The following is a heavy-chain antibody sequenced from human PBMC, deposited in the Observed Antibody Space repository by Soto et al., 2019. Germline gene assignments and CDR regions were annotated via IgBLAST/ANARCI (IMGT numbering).Heavy chain of an antibody. Sequence: GGSLRLSCAASGFTVSSNYMSWVRQAPGKGLEWVSVIYSGGSTYYADSVKGRFTISRDNSKNTLYLQMNSLRAEDTAVYYCASSRDYYYYGMDVWGQGTTVTVSS. CDR2: IYSGGST. D-gene: IGHD6-13*01. J-gene: IGHJ6*02. CDR3: ASSRDYYYYGMDV. CDR1: GFTVSSNY. V-gene: IGHV3-53*01.